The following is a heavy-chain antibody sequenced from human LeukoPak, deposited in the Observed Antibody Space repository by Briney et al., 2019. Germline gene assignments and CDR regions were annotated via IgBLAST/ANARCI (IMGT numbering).Heavy chain of an antibody. CDR1: GFTFSSYA. J-gene: IGHJ4*02. V-gene: IGHV3-23*01. D-gene: IGHD4-11*01. Sequence: GGSLRLSCAASGFTFSSYAMSWVRPAPGKGLEWVSAISGSGGSTYYADSVKGRFTISRDNSKNTLYLQMNSLRAEDTAVYYCAREGKDDSRYYLNYWAQGTLVSVSS. CDR3: AREGKDDSRYYLNY. CDR2: ISGSGGST.